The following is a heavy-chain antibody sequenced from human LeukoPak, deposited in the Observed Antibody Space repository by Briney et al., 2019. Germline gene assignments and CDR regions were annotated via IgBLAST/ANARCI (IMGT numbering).Heavy chain of an antibody. CDR2: IYYSGST. CDR1: GGSISSYY. D-gene: IGHD3-22*01. V-gene: IGHV4-59*01. CDR3: ARRAYSSGYYFFDF. Sequence: PSETLSLTCTVSGGSISSYYWSWLRQPPGKGPEWIGYIYYSGSTNYNPSLKSRVTISIDTSKNQFSLKLSSVTPADTAVYYCARRAYSSGYYFFDFWGQGTLVTVSS. J-gene: IGHJ4*02.